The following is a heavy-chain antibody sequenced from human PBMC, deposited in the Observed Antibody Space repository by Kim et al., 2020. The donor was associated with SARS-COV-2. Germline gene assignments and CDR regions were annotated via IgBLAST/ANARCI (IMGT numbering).Heavy chain of an antibody. D-gene: IGHD2-2*01. CDR2: IYYSGST. J-gene: IGHJ4*02. CDR3: ACDLHVPRSLNY. CDR1: DGSISSYN. Sequence: SETLSLTCTVSDGSISSYNWNWIRQPPGKGLEWVGYIYYSGSTNYNPSPKSRGTLTVYTSTNQIPLKLSSVTVADTAAYYCACDLHVPRSLNYCGQVTLV. V-gene: IGHV4-59*01.